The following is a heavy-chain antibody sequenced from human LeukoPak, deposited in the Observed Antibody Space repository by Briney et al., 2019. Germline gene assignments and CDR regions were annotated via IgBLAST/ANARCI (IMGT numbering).Heavy chain of an antibody. J-gene: IGHJ6*02. Sequence: GGSLRLSCAASGFTFSDYALSWVRQSPGKGLEWVSAISGSTDITYYEDSVKGRFTISRDNSKNMLYLQMNSLRVEDTAVYYCAKDSFVVEPPAIYGMDVWGQGTTVTVS. CDR3: AKDSFVVEPPAIYGMDV. D-gene: IGHD2-2*01. V-gene: IGHV3-23*01. CDR1: GFTFSDYA. CDR2: ISGSTDIT.